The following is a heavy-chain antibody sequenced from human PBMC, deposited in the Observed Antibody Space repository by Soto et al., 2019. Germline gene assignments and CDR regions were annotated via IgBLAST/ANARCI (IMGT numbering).Heavy chain of an antibody. CDR3: ARDLGGYDILTGPFSGYGMDV. Sequence: GGSLRLSCAVSGFTFSDYYMTWIRQAPGKGLEWVSYTSGSGADIEYSDSVKGRFTISRDNSKNTLYLQMNSLRAEDTAVYYCARDLGGYDILTGPFSGYGMDVWGQGTTVTVS. D-gene: IGHD3-9*01. CDR1: GFTFSDYY. CDR2: TSGSGADI. J-gene: IGHJ6*02. V-gene: IGHV3-11*04.